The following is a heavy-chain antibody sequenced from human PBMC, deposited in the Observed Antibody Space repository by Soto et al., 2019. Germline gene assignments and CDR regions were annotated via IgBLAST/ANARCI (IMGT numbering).Heavy chain of an antibody. CDR2: IIPIFGTA. V-gene: IGHV1-69*13. Sequence: SVKVSCKASGGTFSSYAISWVRQAPGQGLEWMGGIIPIFGTANYAQRFQGRVTITADESTSTAYMELSSLRSEDTAVYYCARDGGYWSGGSCRYYYYGMDVWG. J-gene: IGHJ6*02. CDR1: GGTFSSYA. CDR3: ARDGGYWSGGSCRYYYYGMDV. D-gene: IGHD2-15*01.